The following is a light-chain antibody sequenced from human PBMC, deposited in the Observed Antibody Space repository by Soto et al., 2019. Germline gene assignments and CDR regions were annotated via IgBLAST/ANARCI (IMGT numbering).Light chain of an antibody. Sequence: EIVMTQSPATLSVSPGERATLSCRASQSVSSNLAWYQQKPGQAPRLLIYGASTRATGIPARFSRSGSGTEFTLTISSLQSEDFAFYYCQQYNNWWTFGQGTKVEIK. CDR1: QSVSSN. CDR3: QQYNNWWT. J-gene: IGKJ1*01. CDR2: GAS. V-gene: IGKV3-15*01.